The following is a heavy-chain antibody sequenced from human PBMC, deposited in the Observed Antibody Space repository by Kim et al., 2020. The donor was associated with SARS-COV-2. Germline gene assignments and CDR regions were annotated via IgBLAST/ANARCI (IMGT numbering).Heavy chain of an antibody. V-gene: IGHV3-30*18. D-gene: IGHD6-19*01. J-gene: IGHJ6*02. Sequence: GSLRLSCAASGFTFSSYGMHWVRQAPGKGLEWVAVISYDGSNKYYADSVKGRFTISRDNSKNTLYLQMNSLRAEDTAVYYCAKFGTSSGWYRVGYYYGMDVWGQGTTVTVSS. CDR2: ISYDGSNK. CDR3: AKFGTSSGWYRVGYYYGMDV. CDR1: GFTFSSYG.